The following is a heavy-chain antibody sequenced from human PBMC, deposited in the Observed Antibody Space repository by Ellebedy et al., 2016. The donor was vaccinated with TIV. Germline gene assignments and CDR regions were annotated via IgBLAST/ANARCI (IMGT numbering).Heavy chain of an antibody. Sequence: SETLSLXCTVSGGSISSYYWGWIRQPPGKGLEWIGSIYYSGSTYYNPSLKSRVTISVDTSKSQFSLNLSSVTAADTAVYYCAGGPGGDYWGQGTLVTVSS. CDR1: GGSISSYY. D-gene: IGHD3-10*01. CDR3: AGGPGGDY. V-gene: IGHV4-39*07. J-gene: IGHJ4*02. CDR2: IYYSGST.